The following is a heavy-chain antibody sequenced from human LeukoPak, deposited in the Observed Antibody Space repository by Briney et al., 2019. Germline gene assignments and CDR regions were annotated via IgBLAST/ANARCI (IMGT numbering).Heavy chain of an antibody. V-gene: IGHV1-69*05. Sequence: SVTVSCKASGGTFSSYAISWVRQAPGQGLEWMGGIIPIFGTANYAQKLQGRVTITTDESTSTAYMELSSLRSEDTAVYYCARGSGARASEPFDYWGQGTLVTVSS. D-gene: IGHD4/OR15-4a*01. CDR2: IIPIFGTA. CDR1: GGTFSSYA. CDR3: ARGSGARASEPFDY. J-gene: IGHJ4*02.